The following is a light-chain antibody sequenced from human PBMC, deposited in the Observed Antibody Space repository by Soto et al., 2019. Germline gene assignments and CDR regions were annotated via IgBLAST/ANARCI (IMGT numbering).Light chain of an antibody. J-gene: IGKJ1*01. V-gene: IGKV3-15*01. CDR2: GTS. Sequence: EIVMTQSPATLSVSPRERATLSCRASQSGFSNLAWYQQKPGQAPGLLIYGTSTRATGIPARFSGSGSGTEFTLTISSLQSEDLAVYYCHQYNDWPRTFGQGTKVEI. CDR1: QSGFSN. CDR3: HQYNDWPRT.